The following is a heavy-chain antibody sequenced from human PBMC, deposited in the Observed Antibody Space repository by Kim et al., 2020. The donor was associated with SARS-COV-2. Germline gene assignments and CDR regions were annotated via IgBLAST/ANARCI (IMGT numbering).Heavy chain of an antibody. J-gene: IGHJ6*02. CDR3: AKDSLPTLEGGDV. D-gene: IGHD2-15*01. V-gene: IGHV3-30*02. Sequence: NEDSVKVRFTISGDNSKTTLYLQMNSLRPEDTAVYYCAKDSLPTLEGGDVWGQGTTVTVSS.